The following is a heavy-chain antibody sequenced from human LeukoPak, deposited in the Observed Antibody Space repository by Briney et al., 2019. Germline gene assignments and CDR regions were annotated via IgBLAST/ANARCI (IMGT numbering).Heavy chain of an antibody. V-gene: IGHV4-34*01. CDR3: ARPPRYYYDSSGYFDY. J-gene: IGHJ4*02. CDR1: GGSFSGYY. CDR2: INHSGST. D-gene: IGHD3-22*01. Sequence: AETLSLTCAVYGGSFSGYYWSWIRQLPGKGLEWIGEINHSGSTNYNPSLKSRVTISVDTSKNQFSLKLSSVTAADTAVYYCARPPRYYYDSSGYFDYWGQGTLVTVSS.